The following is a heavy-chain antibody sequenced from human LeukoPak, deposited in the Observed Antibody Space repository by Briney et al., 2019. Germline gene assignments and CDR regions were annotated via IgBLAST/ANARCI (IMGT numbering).Heavy chain of an antibody. V-gene: IGHV3-23*01. CDR1: GFTFSSYT. J-gene: IGHJ4*02. CDR3: AKDSDGVSAAAGRYYFDY. Sequence: GGSLRLSCAASGFTFSSYTMSWVRQAPGKGLEWVSAISGSGGSTYYADSVKGRFTISRDNSKNTLYLQMNSLRAEDTAVYYCAKDSDGVSAAAGRYYFDYWGQGTLVTVSS. D-gene: IGHD6-13*01. CDR2: ISGSGGST.